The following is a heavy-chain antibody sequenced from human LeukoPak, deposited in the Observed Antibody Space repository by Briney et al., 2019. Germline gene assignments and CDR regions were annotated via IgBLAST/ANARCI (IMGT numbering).Heavy chain of an antibody. V-gene: IGHV4-61*01. D-gene: IGHD1-26*01. J-gene: IGHJ6*03. Sequence: SETLSLTCTVSGYSISSGYYWGWIRQPPGKGLEWIGYISYSGSTNYNPSLKSRVTISVDTSKNQFSLKLSSVTAADTAMYYCAGSYRFAYYYYMDVWGKGTTVTVSS. CDR2: ISYSGST. CDR3: AGSYRFAYYYYMDV. CDR1: GYSISSGYY.